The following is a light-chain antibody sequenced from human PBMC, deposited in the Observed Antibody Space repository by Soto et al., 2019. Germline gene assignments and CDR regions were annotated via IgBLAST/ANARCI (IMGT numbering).Light chain of an antibody. CDR3: NSYTNSAARV. CDR1: SSDVGGYKY. J-gene: IGLJ1*01. CDR2: EVS. Sequence: QSALTQPASVSGSPGQSITISCTGTSSDVGGYKYVSWYQQHPDKAPKLIIFEVSNRPSGISSRFSASKSGNTAYLTISWLQAEDEADYYCNSYTNSAARVFGTGTKLTVL. V-gene: IGLV2-14*01.